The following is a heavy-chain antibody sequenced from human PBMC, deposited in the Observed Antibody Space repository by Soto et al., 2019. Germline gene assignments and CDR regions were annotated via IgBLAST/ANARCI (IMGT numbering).Heavy chain of an antibody. J-gene: IGHJ4*02. D-gene: IGHD3-3*01. CDR2: IKSKTDGGTT. CDR3: TTEGYDYWSGYNELDY. CDR1: GLTFSNAW. Sequence: GGSLRLSCAASGLTFSNAWMNWVRQAPGKGLEWVGRIKSKTDGGTTDYAVPVKGRFTISRDDSKNTLYLQMNSLKTEDTAVYYCTTEGYDYWSGYNELDYWGQGTLVTVSS. V-gene: IGHV3-15*01.